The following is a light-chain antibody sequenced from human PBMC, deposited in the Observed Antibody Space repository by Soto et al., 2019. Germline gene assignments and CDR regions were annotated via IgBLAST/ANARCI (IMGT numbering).Light chain of an antibody. Sequence: QSVLTQPPSASVTPGQRVTISCSGSTSNIGSNPVNWYQQLPGTAPKLPIYSNDQRPSGVPARFSGSKSGTSASLAISGLQSEDEADYYCAAWDDSLSGYVFGAGTKVTVL. CDR1: TSNIGSNP. CDR2: SND. J-gene: IGLJ1*01. CDR3: AAWDDSLSGYV. V-gene: IGLV1-44*01.